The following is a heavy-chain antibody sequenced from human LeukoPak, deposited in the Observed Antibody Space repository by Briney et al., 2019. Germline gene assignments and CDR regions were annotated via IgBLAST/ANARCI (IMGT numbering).Heavy chain of an antibody. CDR3: ARETTYYYDSSGYYYFDY. V-gene: IGHV1-2*02. Sequence: ASVKVSCKASGYSFIGYYRHWVRQAPGQGLEWLGWVNPNSGGTNYAQKFQGRVIMTRDTSISTAYMELSRLRSEDTAVYYCARETTYYYDSSGYYYFDYWGQGTLVTVSS. CDR2: VNPNSGGT. D-gene: IGHD3-22*01. J-gene: IGHJ4*02. CDR1: GYSFIGYY.